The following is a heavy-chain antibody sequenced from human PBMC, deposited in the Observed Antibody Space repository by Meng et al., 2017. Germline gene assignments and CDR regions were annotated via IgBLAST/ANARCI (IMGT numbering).Heavy chain of an antibody. CDR3: ARGGRMGYYDSSGYYAVDY. CDR1: GFTFSSYS. D-gene: IGHD3-22*01. Sequence: GGSLRLSCAASGFTFSSYSMNWVRQAPGKGLEWVSSISSSSSYIYYADSVKGRFTISRDNAKNSLYLQMNSLRAEDTAVYYCARGGRMGYYDSSGYYAVDYWGQGTLVTVSS. J-gene: IGHJ4*02. V-gene: IGHV3-21*01. CDR2: ISSSSSYI.